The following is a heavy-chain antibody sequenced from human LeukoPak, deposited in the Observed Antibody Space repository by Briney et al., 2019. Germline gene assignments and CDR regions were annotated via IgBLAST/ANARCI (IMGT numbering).Heavy chain of an antibody. J-gene: IGHJ4*02. CDR3: ATYGDYFNSFDY. Sequence: GASVKVSCKASGYTFTSYAMHWVRQAPGQRLEWMGWINAGNGNTKYSQKFQGRVTITRDTSASTAYMELSSLRSEDTAVYYCATYGDYFNSFDYWGQGTLVTVSS. V-gene: IGHV1-3*01. CDR2: INAGNGNT. D-gene: IGHD4-17*01. CDR1: GYTFTSYA.